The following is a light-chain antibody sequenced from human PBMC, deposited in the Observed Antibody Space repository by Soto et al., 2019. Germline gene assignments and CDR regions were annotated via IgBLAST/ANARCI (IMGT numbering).Light chain of an antibody. Sequence: QSVLTQPPSASGSPGQSFTISCTGTSSDVGGYNYVSWYQQHPGKAPKFLIFEVSRRPSGVPDRFSGSKSGNTASLTVSGLQADDEADYYCSSYAGSNNPVIFGGGTKLTVL. V-gene: IGLV2-8*01. J-gene: IGLJ2*01. CDR1: SSDVGGYNY. CDR2: EVS. CDR3: SSYAGSNNPVI.